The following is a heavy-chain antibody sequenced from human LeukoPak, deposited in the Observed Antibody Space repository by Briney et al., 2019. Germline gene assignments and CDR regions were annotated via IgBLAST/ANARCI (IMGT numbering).Heavy chain of an antibody. D-gene: IGHD2-15*01. J-gene: IGHJ3*02. CDR1: GFTFSSYA. CDR3: ARSFGYDAFDI. Sequence: GGSLRLSCAASGFTFSSYAMHWVRQAPGKGLEWVAVISYDGSNKYYADSVKGRFTISRDNSKNTLYLQMNSLRAEDTAVYYCARSFGYDAFDIWGQGTMVTVSS. V-gene: IGHV3-30*04. CDR2: ISYDGSNK.